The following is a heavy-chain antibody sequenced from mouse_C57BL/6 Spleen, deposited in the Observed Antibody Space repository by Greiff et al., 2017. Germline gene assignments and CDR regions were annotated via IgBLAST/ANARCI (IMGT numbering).Heavy chain of an antibody. J-gene: IGHJ4*01. Sequence: QVQLQQPGAELVKPGASVKMSCKASGYTFTSYWITWVKQRPGQGLEWIGDIYPGSGSTNYNEKFKSKATLTVDTSSSTAYMQLRSLTSEDSAVYYCARHGSSYKAMDYWGKGTSVTVSS. D-gene: IGHD1-1*01. V-gene: IGHV1-55*01. CDR3: ARHGSSYKAMDY. CDR2: IYPGSGST. CDR1: GYTFTSYW.